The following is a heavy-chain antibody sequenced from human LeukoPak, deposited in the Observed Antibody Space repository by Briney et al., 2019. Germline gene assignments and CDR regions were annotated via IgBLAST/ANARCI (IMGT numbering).Heavy chain of an antibody. CDR2: INHSGST. CDR3: ARVAPNYVWGSYELNYFDY. J-gene: IGHJ4*02. CDR1: GGSFSGYY. Sequence: SETLSLTCAVYGGSFSGYYWSWLRQPPGKGLEWIGEINHSGSTNYNPSLKSRVTISVDTSKNQFSLKLSSVTAADTAVYYCARVAPNYVWGSYELNYFDYWGQGTLVTVSS. V-gene: IGHV4-34*01. D-gene: IGHD3-16*01.